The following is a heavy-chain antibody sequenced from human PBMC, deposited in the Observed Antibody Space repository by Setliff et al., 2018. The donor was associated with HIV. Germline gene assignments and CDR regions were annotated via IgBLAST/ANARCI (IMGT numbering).Heavy chain of an antibody. V-gene: IGHV3-53*01. CDR2: IYSGNSP. CDR1: GFAVRTNY. Sequence: GGSLRLSCGVSGFAVRTNYMTWVRQAPGKGLEWVSIIYSGNSPYYAASVRGRFTISRDSSKNTLYLEMHNLRADDTAVYFCAREPKEALYAFDIWGPGTTVTVSS. CDR3: AREPKEALYAFDI. J-gene: IGHJ3*02.